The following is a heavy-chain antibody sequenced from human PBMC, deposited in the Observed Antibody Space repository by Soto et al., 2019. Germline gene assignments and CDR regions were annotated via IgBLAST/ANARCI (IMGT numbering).Heavy chain of an antibody. J-gene: IGHJ4*02. D-gene: IGHD2-21*02. CDR1: GFTFGDYY. CDR3: ARDRSRVVTAFDS. Sequence: GGSLRLSCAASGFTFGDYYFNWIRQAPGKGLEWISYISSSSCYTNYADSVKGRFTISRDNAKNTLYLEMKSLRADDTAVYYCARDRSRVVTAFDSWGRGTLVTVSS. V-gene: IGHV3-11*06. CDR2: ISSSSCYT.